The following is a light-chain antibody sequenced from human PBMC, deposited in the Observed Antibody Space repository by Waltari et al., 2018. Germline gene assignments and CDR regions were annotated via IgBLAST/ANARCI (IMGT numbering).Light chain of an antibody. CDR3: QHFYGSPWT. CDR1: QSINNW. CDR2: KAS. J-gene: IGKJ1*01. Sequence: DIQMTQSPSTLSASVGDRVTITCRASQSINNWLAWFQLKPGKAPKLLIDKASNLESGVPSRFSGSASGTEFTLTISSLQPDDFASYYCQHFYGSPWTFGQGTKVEI. V-gene: IGKV1-5*03.